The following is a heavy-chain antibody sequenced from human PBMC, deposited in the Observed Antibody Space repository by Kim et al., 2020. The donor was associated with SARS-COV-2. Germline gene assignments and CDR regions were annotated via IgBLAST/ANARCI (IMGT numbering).Heavy chain of an antibody. J-gene: IGHJ3*02. D-gene: IGHD3-22*01. CDR2: IIPIFGTA. CDR3: ARGGWKRGWNDLEYDSSGYYFGAFDI. V-gene: IGHV1-69*13. CDR1: GGTFSSYA. Sequence: SVKVSCKASGGTFSSYAISWVRQDPGQGLEWMGGIIPIFGTANYAQKFQGRVTITADEYTSTAYMELSSLRSEDTAVYYWARGGWKRGWNDLEYDSSGYYFGAFDIWGQGTMVTVSS.